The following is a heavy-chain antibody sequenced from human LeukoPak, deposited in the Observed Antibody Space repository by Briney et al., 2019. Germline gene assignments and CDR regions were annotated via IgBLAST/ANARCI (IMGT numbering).Heavy chain of an antibody. CDR1: GFTVSSTY. Sequence: GGSLRLSCAASGFTVSSTYMTWVRQAPGKGLEWVSVIYSGGSTYYADSVKGRFTISRDNSNYALYLQMNSLRAEDAAVYYCAKDRPNYYESNGHYYRRDGDYWGQGTLVTVS. V-gene: IGHV3-53*01. CDR2: IYSGGST. CDR3: AKDRPNYYESNGHYYRRDGDY. J-gene: IGHJ4*02. D-gene: IGHD3-22*01.